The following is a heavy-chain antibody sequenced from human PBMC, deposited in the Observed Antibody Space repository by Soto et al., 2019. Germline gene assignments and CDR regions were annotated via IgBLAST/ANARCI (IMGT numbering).Heavy chain of an antibody. CDR2: INRVGDT. J-gene: IGHJ6*03. CDR3: ARVSRSGYVIRYHYYMDV. CDR1: GGSFSGDY. V-gene: IGHV4-34*01. D-gene: IGHD5-12*01. Sequence: QVQLQQWGAGLLKPSETLSLTCAVSGGSFSGDYWSWIRQPPGKGLEWIGIINRVGDTNYNSSLKSRVTISGDTSKNQFSLHLNSVTAADTAVYYCARVSRSGYVIRYHYYMDVWGKGTTVTVSS.